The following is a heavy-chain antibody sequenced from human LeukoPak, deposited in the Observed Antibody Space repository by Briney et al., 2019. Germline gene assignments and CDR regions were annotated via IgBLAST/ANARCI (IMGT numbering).Heavy chain of an antibody. CDR2: ISGSGDST. D-gene: IGHD3-10*01. CDR3: AKDGRGPVVRLVTDFDY. CDR1: GFTFRNYV. V-gene: IGHV3-23*01. Sequence: GGSLRLSCVASGFTFRNYVMSWVRQAPGKGLEWVSLISGSGDSTYYADSVRGRFTISRDNSESTLYLQVDGLRAEDTAVYYCAKDGRGPVVRLVTDFDYWGQGTLVTVSS. J-gene: IGHJ4*02.